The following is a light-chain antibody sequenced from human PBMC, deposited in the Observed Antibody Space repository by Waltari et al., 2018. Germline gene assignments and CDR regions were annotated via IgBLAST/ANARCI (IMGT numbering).Light chain of an antibody. V-gene: IGKV1-33*01. CDR1: QDSSNY. J-gene: IGKJ4*01. CDR3: QQYDSLLT. Sequence: IQMTQSPSSLSASVGDRVTITCQASQDSSNYVSWYQHKPGKAPSLLIYDASNLEAWVSSMFSGSGSGTIFTLTINSLRPEDIATYYCQQYDSLLTFGGGTKVQI. CDR2: DAS.